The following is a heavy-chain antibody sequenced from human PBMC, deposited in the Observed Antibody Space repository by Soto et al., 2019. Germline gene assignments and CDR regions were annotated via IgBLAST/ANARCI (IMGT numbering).Heavy chain of an antibody. Sequence: EVQLVKSGGGLVQPGRSLRLSCAASGFTFDDYAMHWVRQAPGKGLEWVSGISWNSGSIGYADSVKGRFTISRDNAKNSLYLQMNSLRAEDTALYYCAKDGSPYDFWSGYADYWGQGTLVTVSS. V-gene: IGHV3-9*01. CDR2: ISWNSGSI. D-gene: IGHD3-3*01. J-gene: IGHJ4*02. CDR3: AKDGSPYDFWSGYADY. CDR1: GFTFDDYA.